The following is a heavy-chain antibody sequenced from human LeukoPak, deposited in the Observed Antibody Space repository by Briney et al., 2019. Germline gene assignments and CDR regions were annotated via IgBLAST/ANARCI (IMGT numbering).Heavy chain of an antibody. D-gene: IGHD6-19*01. CDR1: GFTFSSYS. CDR2: ISSSSSTI. CDR3: ASLYSSGWRDY. Sequence: GGSLRLSCAASGFTFSSYSMNWVRQAPGKGLEWVSYISSSSSTIYYADSVKGRFTISRDNAKNSLYLQMNSLRAEDTAVYYCASLYSSGWRDYWGQEPWSPSPQ. V-gene: IGHV3-48*04. J-gene: IGHJ4*01.